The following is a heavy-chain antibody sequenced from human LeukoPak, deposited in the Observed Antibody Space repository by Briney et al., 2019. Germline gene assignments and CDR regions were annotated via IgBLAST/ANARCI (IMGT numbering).Heavy chain of an antibody. Sequence: GGSLRLSCAASGFTVSSNYVNWVRQAPGKGLEWVSVIYSDGNTYYADSVKGRFTISRDNSKNTVYLQMNSLTAEDTAVYYCAREIYGFEGLWGQGTLVTVSS. D-gene: IGHD4-17*01. V-gene: IGHV3-66*01. CDR1: GFTVSSNY. CDR2: IYSDGNT. CDR3: AREIYGFEGL. J-gene: IGHJ4*02.